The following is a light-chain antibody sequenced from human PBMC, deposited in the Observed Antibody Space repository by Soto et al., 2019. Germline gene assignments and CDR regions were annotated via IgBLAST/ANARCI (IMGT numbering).Light chain of an antibody. J-gene: IGKJ1*01. V-gene: IGKV3-15*01. CDR3: QQYNNWPA. Sequence: EIVMTQSPATLSVSPGERATLSCRASQSVSSNLAWYQQKPGQAPRLLIYGASTRATAIPARFSGSGSGTEFTPAISTLLSEDFAVDYGQQYNNWPAFGQGTKVEIK. CDR2: GAS. CDR1: QSVSSN.